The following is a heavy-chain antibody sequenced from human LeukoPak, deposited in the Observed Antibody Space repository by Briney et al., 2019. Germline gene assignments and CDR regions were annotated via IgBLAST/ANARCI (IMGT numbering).Heavy chain of an antibody. D-gene: IGHD3-22*01. CDR2: IYSGGST. V-gene: IGHV3-53*01. Sequence: GGSLRLSCAASGFTVSSNYMSWVRQAPGKGLEWVSVIYSGGSTYYADSVKGRFTISRDNSKNTLYLQMNSLRAEDTAVYYCAKDHAASGYYYYWGQGTLVTVSS. CDR3: AKDHAASGYYYY. CDR1: GFTVSSNY. J-gene: IGHJ4*02.